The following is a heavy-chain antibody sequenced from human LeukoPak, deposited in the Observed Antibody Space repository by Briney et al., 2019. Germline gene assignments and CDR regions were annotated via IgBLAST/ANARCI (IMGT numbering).Heavy chain of an antibody. Sequence: SETLSLTCAVYGGSFSGYYWSWIRQRPGKGLEWIGEINHSGSTNYNPSLKSRVTISVDTSKNQFSLKLSSVTAADTAVYYCARGHYYGSGSYLDYYYYGMDVWGQGTTVTVSS. CDR3: ARGHYYGSGSYLDYYYYGMDV. D-gene: IGHD3-10*01. CDR2: INHSGST. CDR1: GGSFSGYY. V-gene: IGHV4-34*01. J-gene: IGHJ6*02.